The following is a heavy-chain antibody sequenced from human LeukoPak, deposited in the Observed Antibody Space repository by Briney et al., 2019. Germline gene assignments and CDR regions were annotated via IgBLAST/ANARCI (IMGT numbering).Heavy chain of an antibody. Sequence: GGSLRLSCAASGFTFSSYDMSWVRQAPGKGLEWVSAISGSGGSTYYADSVKGRFTISRDNSKNTLYLQMNSLRSEDTAVYYCAKAGYSYEHLFDYWGQGTLVTVSS. V-gene: IGHV3-23*01. CDR3: AKAGYSYEHLFDY. CDR1: GFTFSSYD. D-gene: IGHD5-18*01. J-gene: IGHJ4*02. CDR2: ISGSGGST.